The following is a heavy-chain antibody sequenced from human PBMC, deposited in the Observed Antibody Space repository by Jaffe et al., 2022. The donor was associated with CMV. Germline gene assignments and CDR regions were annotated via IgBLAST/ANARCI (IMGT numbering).Heavy chain of an antibody. CDR1: GFTFDDYA. V-gene: IGHV3-9*01. D-gene: IGHD6-13*01. J-gene: IGHJ6*02. CDR2: ISWNSGSI. Sequence: EVQLVESGGGLVQPGRSLRLSCAASGFTFDDYAMHWVRQAPGKGLEWVSGISWNSGSIGYADSVKGRFTISRDNAKNSLYLQMNSLRAEDTALYYCAKDRGAAADTHYYGMDVWGQGTTVTVSS. CDR3: AKDRGAAADTHYYGMDV.